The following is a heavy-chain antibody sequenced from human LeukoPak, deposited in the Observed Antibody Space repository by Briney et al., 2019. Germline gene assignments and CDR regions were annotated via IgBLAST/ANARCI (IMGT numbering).Heavy chain of an antibody. V-gene: IGHV4-31*03. Sequence: SQTLSLTCTVSGGSISSGGYYWSWIRQHPGKGLEWIGYIYYSGSTYYNPSLKSRVTISVDTSKNQFSLKLSSVTAADTAVYYCARDRMGATWRRFDYWGQGTLVTVSS. CDR1: GGSISSGGYY. D-gene: IGHD1-26*01. CDR3: ARDRMGATWRRFDY. J-gene: IGHJ4*02. CDR2: IYYSGST.